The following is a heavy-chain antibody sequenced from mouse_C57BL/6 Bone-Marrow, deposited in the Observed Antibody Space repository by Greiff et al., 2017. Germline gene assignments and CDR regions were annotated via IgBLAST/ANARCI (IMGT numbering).Heavy chain of an antibody. V-gene: IGHV1-50*01. CDR2: IDPSDSYT. Sequence: QVQLQQPGAELVKPGASVKLSCKASGYTFTSYWMQWVKQRPGQGLEWIGEIDPSDSYTNYNQKFKGKATLTVDTSSSTAYMQLSSLTSEDSAVYYCARGLWLLPGYWYFDVWGTGTTVTVSS. CDR1: GYTFTSYW. J-gene: IGHJ1*03. CDR3: ARGLWLLPGYWYFDV. D-gene: IGHD2-3*01.